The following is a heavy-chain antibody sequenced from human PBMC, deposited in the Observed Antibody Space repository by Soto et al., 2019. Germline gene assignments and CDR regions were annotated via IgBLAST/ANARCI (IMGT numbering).Heavy chain of an antibody. Sequence: PSETLSLTCSVSGGSIGSSSYYFGWIRQPPGKGLEWIGSLYYTGTTYYNSSLKSRVTISADKSQNQFSLRLSSVTAADTAVYYCGPYCSRTFYYDWFDPWGQGTLVTVSS. V-gene: IGHV4-39*01. CDR2: LYYTGTT. CDR1: GGSIGSSSYY. D-gene: IGHD2-2*01. CDR3: GPYCSRTFYYDWFDP. J-gene: IGHJ5*02.